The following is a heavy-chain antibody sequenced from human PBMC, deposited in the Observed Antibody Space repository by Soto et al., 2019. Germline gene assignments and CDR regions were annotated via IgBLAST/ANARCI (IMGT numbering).Heavy chain of an antibody. CDR1: GFTFSSYS. V-gene: IGHV3-21*01. J-gene: IGHJ4*02. Sequence: GGSLRLSCAASGFTFSSYSMNWVRQAPGKGLEWVSSISSSSSYIYYADSVKGRFTISRDSAKNSLYLQMNSLRAEDTAVYYCAREPRDQSSGWYFDYWGQGTLVTVSS. CDR2: ISSSSSYI. CDR3: AREPRDQSSGWYFDY. D-gene: IGHD6-19*01.